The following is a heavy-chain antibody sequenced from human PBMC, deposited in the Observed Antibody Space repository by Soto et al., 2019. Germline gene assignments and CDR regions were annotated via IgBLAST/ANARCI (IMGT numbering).Heavy chain of an antibody. D-gene: IGHD1-26*01. Sequence: PGGSLRLSCAASGFTFSSLGMHWVRQAPGKGLEWVAVISYDGSEKYYADSVKGRFTISRDNSKNTLSLQMNSLRAEDTAVYYCVKERTGTWDFDYWGQGTLVTVSS. CDR1: GFTFSSLG. J-gene: IGHJ4*02. CDR3: VKERTGTWDFDY. CDR2: ISYDGSEK. V-gene: IGHV3-30*18.